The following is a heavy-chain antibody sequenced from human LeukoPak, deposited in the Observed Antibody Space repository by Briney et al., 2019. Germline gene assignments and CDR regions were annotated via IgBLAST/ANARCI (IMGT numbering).Heavy chain of an antibody. CDR2: INSSGSTI. Sequence: PGGSLRLSCAASGFTFSDYYMSWIRQAPGKGLEWVSYINSSGSTIYYADSVRGRFTISRDNAKNSLYLQMNSLRAEDTAVYYCARESLGYCSSTSCYGRYYDFWSGYYVFDYWGQGTLVTVSS. J-gene: IGHJ4*02. CDR3: ARESLGYCSSTSCYGRYYDFWSGYYVFDY. V-gene: IGHV3-11*01. D-gene: IGHD3-3*01. CDR1: GFTFSDYY.